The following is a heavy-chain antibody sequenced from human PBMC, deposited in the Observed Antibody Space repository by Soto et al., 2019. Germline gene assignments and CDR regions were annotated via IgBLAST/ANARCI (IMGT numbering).Heavy chain of an antibody. CDR1: GYTFTSYA. CDR3: ARAAYYYDSSGYYPGDY. CDR2: INAGNGNT. J-gene: IGHJ4*02. V-gene: IGHV1-3*01. Sequence: ASVKVSCKASGYTFTSYAMHWVRQAPGQRLEWMGWINAGNGNTKYSQKFQGRVTITRDTSAGTAYMEVSSLRSEDTAVYYCARAAYYYDSSGYYPGDYWGQGSLVTVSS. D-gene: IGHD3-22*01.